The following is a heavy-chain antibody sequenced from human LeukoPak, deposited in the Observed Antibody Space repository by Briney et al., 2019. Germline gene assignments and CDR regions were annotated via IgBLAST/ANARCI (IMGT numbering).Heavy chain of an antibody. Sequence: ASVKVSCKASGGTFSSYAISWVRQAPGQGLEWMGGIIPIFGTANYAQKFQGRVTITPDESTSTAYMELSSLRSEDTAVYYCARETGYSRRASIWYYYYMDVWGKGTTVTVSS. CDR1: GGTFSSYA. J-gene: IGHJ6*03. CDR3: ARETGYSRRASIWYYYYMDV. D-gene: IGHD6-13*01. CDR2: IIPIFGTA. V-gene: IGHV1-69*13.